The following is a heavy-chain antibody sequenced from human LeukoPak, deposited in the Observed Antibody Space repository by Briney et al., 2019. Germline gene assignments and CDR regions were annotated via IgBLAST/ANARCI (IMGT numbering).Heavy chain of an antibody. CDR3: ARAIAAAKFYYYYYYMDV. CDR1: GYTFTGYY. Sequence: GASVKVSCKASGYTFTGYYMHWVRQAPGQGLEWMGWINPNSGGTNYAQKFQGRVTMTRDTSISTAYMELSRLRSDDTAVYYCARAIAAAKFYYYYYYMDVWGKGTTVTISS. V-gene: IGHV1-2*02. J-gene: IGHJ6*03. D-gene: IGHD6-13*01. CDR2: INPNSGGT.